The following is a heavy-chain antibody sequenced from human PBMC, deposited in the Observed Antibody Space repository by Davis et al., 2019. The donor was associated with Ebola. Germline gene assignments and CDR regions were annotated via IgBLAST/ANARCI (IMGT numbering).Heavy chain of an antibody. D-gene: IGHD5-12*01. CDR3: ARGNVANFFDP. J-gene: IGHJ5*02. CDR2: IYPHDFTT. V-gene: IGHV5-51*01. CDR1: GYSFASYR. Sequence: GESLKISCKASGYSFASYRIVWLRQMPGEGLEWMGIIYPHDFTTKYNPSFEGQVTMSAAKSINTVYLQWSSLGASDTAIYYCARGNVANFFDPWGQGTQVTVSS.